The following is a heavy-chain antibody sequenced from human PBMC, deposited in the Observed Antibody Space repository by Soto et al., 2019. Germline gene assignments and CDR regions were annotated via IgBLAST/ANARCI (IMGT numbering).Heavy chain of an antibody. CDR1: GGSFSGYY. Sequence: SETLSLTCAVYGGSFSGYYWSWIRQPPGKGLEWIGEINHSGSTNYNPSLKSRVTISVDTSKNQFSLKLSSVTAADTAVYYCARGRYCSSTSCYVFGLSSWFDPWGQGTLVTVSS. V-gene: IGHV4-34*01. CDR2: INHSGST. D-gene: IGHD2-2*01. J-gene: IGHJ5*02. CDR3: ARGRYCSSTSCYVFGLSSWFDP.